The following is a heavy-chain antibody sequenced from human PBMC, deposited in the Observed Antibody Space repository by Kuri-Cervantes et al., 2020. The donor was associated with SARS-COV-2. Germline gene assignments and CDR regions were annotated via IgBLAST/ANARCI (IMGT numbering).Heavy chain of an antibody. V-gene: IGHV1-69*13. CDR3: AWLTDYGVPFDY. J-gene: IGHJ4*02. Sequence: SVKVSCKASGGTFSSYAISWVRQAPGQGLEWMGRIIPIFGTANYAQKFQGRVTITADESTSTAYMELSSLRSGDTAVYYCAWLTDYGVPFDYWGQGTLVTVSS. CDR1: GGTFSSYA. D-gene: IGHD4-17*01. CDR2: IIPIFGTA.